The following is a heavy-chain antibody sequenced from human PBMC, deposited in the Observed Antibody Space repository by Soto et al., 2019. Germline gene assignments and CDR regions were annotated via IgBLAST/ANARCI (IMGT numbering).Heavy chain of an antibody. CDR3: ARGVGFGLGAFDI. CDR1: GYTFTSYD. V-gene: IGHV1-18*01. CDR2: MSANSGNT. Sequence: GASVKVSCKASGYTFTSYDINWVRQATGQGLEWMGWMSANSGNTNYAQKPQGRVTMATDTSTSTAYMELRSLRSDDTAVYYCARGVGFGLGAFDIWGQGTMVTVSS. J-gene: IGHJ3*02. D-gene: IGHD3-10*01.